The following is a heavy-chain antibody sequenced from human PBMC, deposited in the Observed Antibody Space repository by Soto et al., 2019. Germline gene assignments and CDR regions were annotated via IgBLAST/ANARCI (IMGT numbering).Heavy chain of an antibody. CDR1: GYSISSYY. D-gene: IGHD3-9*01. CDR3: ARPLAFGDVLNDFYIPYALDD. V-gene: IGHV4-4*07. CDR2: FSTSGST. J-gene: IGHJ6*02. Sequence: SETLSLTCTVSGYSISSYYWNWIRQPAGKGLEWIGRFSTSGSTNYNPSLKSRVTLSVDTSRNQLSLRLTSVTAADTAVYYCARPLAFGDVLNDFYIPYALDDWGQGTTVTVSS.